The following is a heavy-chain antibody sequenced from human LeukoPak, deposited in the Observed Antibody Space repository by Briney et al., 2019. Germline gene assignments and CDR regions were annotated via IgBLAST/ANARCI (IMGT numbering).Heavy chain of an antibody. CDR1: GYTFTGYY. D-gene: IGHD2-2*01. CDR2: INPNSGGT. V-gene: IGHV1-2*02. J-gene: IGHJ6*02. CDR3: ARLSSTIQYYYGMDV. Sequence: ASVKVSCKASGYTFTGYYMHWVRQAPGQGLEWMGWINPNSGGTNYAQKFQGRVTMIRDTSISTAYMELSRLRSDDTAVYYCARLSSTIQYYYGMDVWGQGTTVTVSS.